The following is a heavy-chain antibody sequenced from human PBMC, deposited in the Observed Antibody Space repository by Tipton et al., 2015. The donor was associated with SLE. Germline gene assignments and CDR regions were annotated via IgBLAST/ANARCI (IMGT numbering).Heavy chain of an antibody. CDR1: GCTFSNNY. J-gene: IGHJ6*02. CDR2: IFRRDRT. Sequence: SLRLSCTASGCTFSNNYMTWVRQAPGKGLEWVSIIFRRDRTYYADSVKGRFTISRDHSNNTLYLQMNSVRAEDTAVYYCAGDLNYYYGMDVWGQGTTVTVSS. V-gene: IGHV3-66*03. CDR3: AGDLNYYYGMDV.